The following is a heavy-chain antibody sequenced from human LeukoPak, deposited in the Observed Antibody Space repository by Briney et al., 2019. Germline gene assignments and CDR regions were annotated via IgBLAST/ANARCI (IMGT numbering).Heavy chain of an antibody. CDR2: IYYSGST. D-gene: IGHD6-13*01. J-gene: IGHJ4*02. V-gene: IGHV4-39*07. CDR1: GGSISSSSYY. Sequence: SETLSLTCTVSGGSISSSSYYWGWIRQPPGKGLEWIGSIYYSGSTYYNPSLKSRVTISVDTSKNQFSLKLSSVTAADTAVYYCARAAAGDPIDYWGQGTLVTVSS. CDR3: ARAAAGDPIDY.